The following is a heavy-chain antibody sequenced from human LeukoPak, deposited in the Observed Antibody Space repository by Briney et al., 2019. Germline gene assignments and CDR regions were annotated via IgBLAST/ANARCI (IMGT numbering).Heavy chain of an antibody. CDR1: GYTAIDYY. CDR3: ARDGGGWLDP. D-gene: IGHD3-16*01. CDR2: INPTSGST. V-gene: IGHV1-46*01. J-gene: IGHJ5*02. Sequence: ASVKVSCKASGYTAIDYYMHWVRQAPGQGLEWMGMINPTSGSTDYAHTFQGRVTMTRDTPTSVFYMEMNGLTSDDTAVYYCARDGGGWLDPWGQGTLVTVSS.